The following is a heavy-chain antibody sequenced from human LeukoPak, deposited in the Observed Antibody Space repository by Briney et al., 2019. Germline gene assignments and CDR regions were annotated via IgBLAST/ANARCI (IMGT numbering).Heavy chain of an antibody. D-gene: IGHD3-3*01. V-gene: IGHV1-2*02. CDR1: GGTFSSYA. J-gene: IGHJ6*03. Sequence: EASVKVSCKASGGTFSSYAISWVRQAPGQGLEWMGWINPNSGGTNYAQKFQGRVTMTRDTSISTAYMELSRLRSDDTAVYYCARGTIFGYYYYYMDVWGKGTTVTVSS. CDR3: ARGTIFGYYYYYMDV. CDR2: INPNSGGT.